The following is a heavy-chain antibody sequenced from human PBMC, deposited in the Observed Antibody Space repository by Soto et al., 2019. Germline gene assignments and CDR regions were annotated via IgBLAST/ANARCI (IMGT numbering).Heavy chain of an antibody. CDR3: ARDGGYSSGPFDY. CDR2: ISSSSSTI. V-gene: IGHV3-48*01. Sequence: EVQLVESGGGLVQPGGSLRLSCAASGFTFSSYSMNWVRQAPGKGLEWVSYISSSSSTIYYADSVKGRFTISRDNAKNAVYLQMNSLRAEDTAVYYCARDGGYSSGPFDYWGQGTLVTVSS. CDR1: GFTFSSYS. D-gene: IGHD5-18*01. J-gene: IGHJ4*02.